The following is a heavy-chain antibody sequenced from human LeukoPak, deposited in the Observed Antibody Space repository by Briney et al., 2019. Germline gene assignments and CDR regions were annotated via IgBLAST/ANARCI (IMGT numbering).Heavy chain of an antibody. CDR1: GFTVTDNY. V-gene: IGHV3-53*01. Sequence: GGSLRLSCAASGFTVTDNYMSWVRQAPGKGLEWVSVIYRGGGTFYSDSVKGRFTISRDFSKNTLYLQMNSLRADDTAVYYSARDSSGPAFWGQGTLVTVSS. CDR3: ARDSSGPAF. D-gene: IGHD6-19*01. J-gene: IGHJ4*02. CDR2: IYRGGGT.